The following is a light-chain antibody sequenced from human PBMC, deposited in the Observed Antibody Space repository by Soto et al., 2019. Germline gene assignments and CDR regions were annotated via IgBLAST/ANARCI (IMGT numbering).Light chain of an antibody. CDR3: QQYNTYPLT. CDR1: HGVSSY. Sequence: IGMTQSPSTFSVSPGDRATLSCRASHGVSSYLAWYQQKPGRAPRLLIYGASTRPTGFPARFSGSGSGTDFTLTISSLQSEDFAVYYCQQYNTYPLTFGGGTKVEIK. V-gene: IGKV3-15*01. J-gene: IGKJ4*01. CDR2: GAS.